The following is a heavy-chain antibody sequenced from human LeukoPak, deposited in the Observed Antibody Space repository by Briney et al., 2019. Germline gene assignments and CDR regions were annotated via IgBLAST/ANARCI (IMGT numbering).Heavy chain of an antibody. J-gene: IGHJ3*02. CDR3: AKDVVGAEGSFEM. V-gene: IGHV3-53*01. CDR2: TYRDGST. Sequence: GGSLRLSCAASGFIFGNNYMNWVRQAPGKGLEWVSITYRDGSTYYSDSVQGRFTVSRDNSQNTLYLQMHSLRTEDTAIYYCAKDVVGAEGSFEMWGQGTMVTVSS. D-gene: IGHD1-26*01. CDR1: GFIFGNNY.